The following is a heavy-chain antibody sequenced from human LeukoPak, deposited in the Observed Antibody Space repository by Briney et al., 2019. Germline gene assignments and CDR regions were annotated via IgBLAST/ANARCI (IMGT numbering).Heavy chain of an antibody. CDR1: GFTFSIYG. CDR3: ARAVGPFDY. V-gene: IGHV3-33*01. CDR2: IWNDGSNK. J-gene: IGHJ4*02. D-gene: IGHD2-15*01. Sequence: GRSLRLSCAASGFTFSIYGMHWVRQAPGKGLEWVAVIWNDGSNKYYADSVKGRFTISRDNSKNTLYLQMNSLRTEDMAVYCCARAVGPFDYWGQGTLVTVSS.